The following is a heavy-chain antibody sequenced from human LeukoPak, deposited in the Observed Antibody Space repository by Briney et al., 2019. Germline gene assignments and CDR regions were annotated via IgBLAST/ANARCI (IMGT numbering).Heavy chain of an antibody. J-gene: IGHJ4*02. CDR3: AKDRPHPSAEPTNFDY. CDR2: TDGSGVSA. V-gene: IGHV3-23*01. CDR1: GFTFSSYA. Sequence: GGSLRLSCAGSGFTFSSYAMSWVRQAPGKGLEWVSATDGSGVSAYYADSVRGRFTISRDNSKNTLYLQMHSLRVEDTAVYYCAKDRPHPSAEPTNFDYWGQGTLVTVSS. D-gene: IGHD1-14*01.